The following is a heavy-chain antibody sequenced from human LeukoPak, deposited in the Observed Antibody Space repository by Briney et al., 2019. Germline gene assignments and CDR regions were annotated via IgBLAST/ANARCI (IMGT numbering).Heavy chain of an antibody. CDR1: GFTFRSYT. CDR2: IDGDGTLK. D-gene: IGHD6-19*01. Sequence: GGSLRLSCSGPGFTFRSYTMTWVRQAPGKGLEWVSSIDGDGTLKYYADSLKGRFTISRDNANNSVYLQMNSLTADDSGLYFCARDYSSGWFGKGAYWGQGTRVLVSS. J-gene: IGHJ4*02. CDR3: ARDYSSGWFGKGAY. V-gene: IGHV3-21*06.